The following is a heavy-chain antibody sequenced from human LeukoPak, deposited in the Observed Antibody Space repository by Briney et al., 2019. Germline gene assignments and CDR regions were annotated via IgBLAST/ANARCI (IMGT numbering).Heavy chain of an antibody. CDR2: IKSKADGGTT. Sequence: GGSLRLSCAASGFTFSSAWMTWVRQAPGKGLEWVGHIKSKADGGTTDYAAPAKGRFTISRDDSKNTLSLQMNSLKYEDTAVYYCTTDPFMLDVYHFHYWGQGTLVTVSS. CDR1: GFTFSSAW. V-gene: IGHV3-15*01. D-gene: IGHD5/OR15-5a*01. J-gene: IGHJ4*02. CDR3: TTDPFMLDVYHFHY.